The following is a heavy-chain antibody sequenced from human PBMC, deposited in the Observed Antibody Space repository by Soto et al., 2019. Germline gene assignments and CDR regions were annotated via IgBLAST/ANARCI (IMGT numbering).Heavy chain of an antibody. CDR3: ARRPSGDYGVDY. CDR1: GGSFSDYY. V-gene: IGHV4-34*01. D-gene: IGHD2-21*02. CDR2: ISHSGST. Sequence: QVQLQQWGAGLLKPSETLSLACAVYGGSFSDYYWTWIRQPPGKGLEWIGEISHSGSTNHNPSLKSRLTISVDTSKNQFSLKLTSVTAADTAVYYCARRPSGDYGVDYWGQGTLVTVSS. J-gene: IGHJ4*02.